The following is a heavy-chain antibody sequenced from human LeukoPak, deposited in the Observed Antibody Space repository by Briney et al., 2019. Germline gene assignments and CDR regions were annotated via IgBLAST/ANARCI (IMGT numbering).Heavy chain of an antibody. CDR3: ARGLRYYDILTGYGAGGPFDY. CDR1: DGSISIYY. CDR2: IYTSGST. D-gene: IGHD3-9*01. J-gene: IGHJ4*02. Sequence: PSETLSLTCTVSDGSISIYYWSWIRQPAGKGLEWIGRIYTSGSTNYNPSLKSRVTMSVDTSKNQFSLKLSSVTAADTAVYYCARGLRYYDILTGYGAGGPFDYWGQGTLVTVSS. V-gene: IGHV4-4*07.